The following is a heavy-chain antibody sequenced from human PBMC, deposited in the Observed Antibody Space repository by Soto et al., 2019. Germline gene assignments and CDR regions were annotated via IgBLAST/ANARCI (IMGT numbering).Heavy chain of an antibody. CDR1: GVFITSYY. CDR3: ACLYNWNGWSDY. D-gene: IGHD1-20*01. CDR2: IYSSGST. V-gene: IGHV4-4*07. J-gene: IGHJ4*02. Sequence: QVQLQESGPGLVKPSETLSLTCTVSGVFITSYYWSWIRQPAGKGLEWIGRIYSSGSTNYNPSLKSRVTMSIDTSKNQFSLKLSSVTAADTAVYYCACLYNWNGWSDYWGQGTLVTVSS.